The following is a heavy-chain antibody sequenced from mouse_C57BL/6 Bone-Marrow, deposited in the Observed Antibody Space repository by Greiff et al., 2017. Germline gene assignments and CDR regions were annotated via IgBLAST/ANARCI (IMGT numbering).Heavy chain of an antibody. CDR3: TRLSLVYFDY. CDR1: GYTFTDYE. Sequence: VKLVESGAELVRPGASVTLSCKASGYTFTDYEMHWVKQTPVHGLEWIGAIDPETGGTAYNQKFKGKAILTADKSSSTAYMELRSLTSEDSAVYYCTRLSLVYFDYWGQGTTLTVSS. J-gene: IGHJ2*01. CDR2: IDPETGGT. V-gene: IGHV1-15*01.